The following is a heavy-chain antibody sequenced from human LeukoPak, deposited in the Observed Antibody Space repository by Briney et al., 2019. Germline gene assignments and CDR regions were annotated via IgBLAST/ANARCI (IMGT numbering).Heavy chain of an antibody. Sequence: ASVKVSCKASGYTFTGYYMHWVRQAPGQGLEWMGWINPNSGGTNYAQKFQGRVTMTRDTSISTAYMELSRLRSDDTAVYYCARDSRNTIFGVAGSAAFYIWGQRTMVTVSS. J-gene: IGHJ3*02. CDR2: INPNSGGT. CDR3: ARDSRNTIFGVAGSAAFYI. CDR1: GYTFTGYY. D-gene: IGHD3-3*01. V-gene: IGHV1-2*02.